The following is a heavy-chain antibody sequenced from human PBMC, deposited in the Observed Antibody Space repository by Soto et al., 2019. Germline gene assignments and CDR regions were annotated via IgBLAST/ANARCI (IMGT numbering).Heavy chain of an antibody. CDR1: GYSFSGYD. J-gene: IGHJ3*02. D-gene: IGHD3-10*01. Sequence: QGKLVQSGPEVKKPGASVKVSCTASGYSFSGYDITWVRQAPGQGLEWLGWVSTSIRSTMSAEKLQGRLTMTTDTSPTTVYMELRGLTSDDTAVYYCARESGAALYGEDALDIWGQGTMVSVSS. CDR2: VSTSIRST. V-gene: IGHV1-18*04. CDR3: ARESGAALYGEDALDI.